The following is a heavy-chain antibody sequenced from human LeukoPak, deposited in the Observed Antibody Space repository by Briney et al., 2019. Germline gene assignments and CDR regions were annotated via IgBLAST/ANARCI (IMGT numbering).Heavy chain of an antibody. D-gene: IGHD4-17*01. CDR3: ARDADYGDYDGDAFDI. CDR2: INTNTGNP. CDR1: GYTFTSYA. Sequence: ASVKVSCKASGYTFTSYAMNWVRQAPGQGPEWMGWINTNTGNPTYAQGFTGRFVFSLDTSVSTAYLQISSLKAEDTAVYYCARDADYGDYDGDAFDIWGQGTMVTVSS. J-gene: IGHJ3*02. V-gene: IGHV7-4-1*02.